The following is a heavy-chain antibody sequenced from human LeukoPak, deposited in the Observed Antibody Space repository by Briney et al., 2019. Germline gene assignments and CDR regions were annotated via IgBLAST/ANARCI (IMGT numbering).Heavy chain of an antibody. CDR2: ISAYNGNT. CDR1: GYTFTSYG. CDR3: ARDVWDIVVVPAAMADY. D-gene: IGHD2-2*01. V-gene: IGHV1-18*01. J-gene: IGHJ4*02. Sequence: ASVKVSCKASGYTFTSYGISWVRQAPGQGLEWMGWISAYNGNTNYAQKLQGRVTMTTDTSTSTAYMELRSLRSDYTAVYYCARDVWDIVVVPAAMADYWGQGTLVTVSS.